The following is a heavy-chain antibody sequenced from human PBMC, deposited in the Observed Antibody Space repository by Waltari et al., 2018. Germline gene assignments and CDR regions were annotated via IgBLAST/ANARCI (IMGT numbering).Heavy chain of an antibody. D-gene: IGHD1-26*01. J-gene: IGHJ3*02. CDR1: GGSVNSYY. CDR3: AKMAAKVGDHDAFDI. CDR2: IYANGNT. V-gene: IGHV4-4*07. Sequence: QVQLQESGPGLIKPSETLSLTCTVSGGSVNSYYWSWIRQPAGKGLEWIGRIYANGNTNYNPALKTRVTMSEDMSKNQVSLSLTSVTAADTAVYYCAKMAAKVGDHDAFDIWGQGTMVTVSS.